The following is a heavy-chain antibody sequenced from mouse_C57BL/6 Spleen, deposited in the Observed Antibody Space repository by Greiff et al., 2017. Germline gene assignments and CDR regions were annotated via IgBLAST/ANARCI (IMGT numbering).Heavy chain of an antibody. Sequence: EVKVVESGGGLVQPKGSLKLSCAASGFTFNTYAMHWVRQAPGKGLEWVARIRSKSSNYATYYADSVKDRFTISRDDSQSMLYLQMNNLKTEDTAMYYCVRDTTVVDYYAMDYWGQGTSVTVSS. CDR1: GFTFNTYA. D-gene: IGHD1-1*01. V-gene: IGHV10-3*01. CDR3: VRDTTVVDYYAMDY. J-gene: IGHJ4*01. CDR2: IRSKSSNYAT.